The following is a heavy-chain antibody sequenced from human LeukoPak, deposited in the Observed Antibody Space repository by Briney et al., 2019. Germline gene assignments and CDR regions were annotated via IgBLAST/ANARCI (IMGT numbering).Heavy chain of an antibody. J-gene: IGHJ4*02. D-gene: IGHD2-15*01. CDR2: IIPIFGTA. V-gene: IGHV1-69*13. Sequence: VASVKLSCTASGGTFTSYAISWVRQAPGQGLEWMGLIIPIFGTANYAQKLKGRVTISADESTSTVYMELSSLRSEDTAVYYCAWGVAADPNNFDYLGQGTLVTVSS. CDR1: GGTFTSYA. CDR3: AWGVAADPNNFDY.